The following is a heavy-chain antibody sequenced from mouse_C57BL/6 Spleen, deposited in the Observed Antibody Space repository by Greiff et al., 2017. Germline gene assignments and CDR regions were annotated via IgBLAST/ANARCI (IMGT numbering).Heavy chain of an antibody. V-gene: IGHV1-74*01. CDR2: IHPSDSDT. D-gene: IGHD4-1*01. J-gene: IGHJ2*03. Sequence: QVQLQQPGAELVKPGASVKVSCKASGYTFTSYWMHWVKQRPGQGLEWIGRIHPSDSDTNYNQKFKGKATLTVDKSSSTAYMQLSSLTSEDSAVYDCARANWEYYFDYWGQGTRGTVAS. CDR3: ARANWEYYFDY. CDR1: GYTFTSYW.